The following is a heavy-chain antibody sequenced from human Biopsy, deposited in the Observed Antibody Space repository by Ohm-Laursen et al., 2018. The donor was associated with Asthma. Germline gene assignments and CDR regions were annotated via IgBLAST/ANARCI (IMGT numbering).Heavy chain of an antibody. CDR2: VHSTGST. Sequence: SETLSLTCTVSPGSINDYYWNWIRPFPGKGLEWIGYVHSTGSTRFNPSLKSRLTISVDTPVDQVSLKLTSVTAADTAVYYCARATSTWSQSGPHYFDHWGQGTLVTVSS. D-gene: IGHD6-13*01. CDR3: ARATSTWSQSGPHYFDH. CDR1: PGSINDYY. J-gene: IGHJ4*02. V-gene: IGHV4-59*01.